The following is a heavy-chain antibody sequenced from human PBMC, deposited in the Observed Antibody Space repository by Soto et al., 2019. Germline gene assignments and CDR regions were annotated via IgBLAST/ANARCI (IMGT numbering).Heavy chain of an antibody. CDR3: ARVQTVVTFDY. CDR2: LSIDGSTR. Sequence: GGSLRLSCAASGFIFDSDWMHWVRQAPGQGLVWVARLSIDGSTRNYADSVKGRFTISRDNSKNTLYLQMNSLSVEDTAVYYCARVQTVVTFDYWGQGTLVTVSS. CDR1: GFIFDSDW. V-gene: IGHV3-74*01. D-gene: IGHD2-21*02. J-gene: IGHJ4*02.